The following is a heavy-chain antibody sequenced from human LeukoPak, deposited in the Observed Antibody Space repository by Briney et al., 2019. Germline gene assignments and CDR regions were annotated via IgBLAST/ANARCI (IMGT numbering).Heavy chain of an antibody. J-gene: IGHJ6*03. D-gene: IGHD2-8*01. Sequence: GASVKVSCKASGYTFTSYGISWVRQAPGQGLEWMGWISAYNGNTNYAQKLQGRVTMTTDTSTSTAYMELRSLRSDDTAVYYCARAAYAISYYYYCYYMDVWGKGTTVTVSS. V-gene: IGHV1-18*01. CDR3: ARAAYAISYYYYCYYMDV. CDR1: GYTFTSYG. CDR2: ISAYNGNT.